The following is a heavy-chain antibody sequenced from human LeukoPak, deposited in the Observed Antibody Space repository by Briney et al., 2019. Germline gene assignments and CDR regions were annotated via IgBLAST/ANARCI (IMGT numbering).Heavy chain of an antibody. CDR2: IYHSGNT. D-gene: IGHD2-15*01. CDR3: ARDGRYCSGGSCYDAFDI. CDR1: GYSISSGYY. J-gene: IGHJ3*02. Sequence: SETLSLTCTVSGYSISSGYYWGWIRQPPGKGLEWIGSIYHSGNTCYSPSLKSRVTISVDTSKNQFSLKLSSVTAADTAVYYCARDGRYCSGGSCYDAFDIWGQGTMVTVSS. V-gene: IGHV4-38-2*02.